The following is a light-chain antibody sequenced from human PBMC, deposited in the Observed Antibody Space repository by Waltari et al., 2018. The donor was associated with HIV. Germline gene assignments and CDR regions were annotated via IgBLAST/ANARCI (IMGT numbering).Light chain of an antibody. J-gene: IGLJ1*01. CDR3: NSYRSSTTPCV. CDR2: EVS. CDR1: SSHVGGQNY. V-gene: IGLV2-14*01. Sequence: QSALTHPASVSGSPGHSITISCTGPSSHVGGQNYASWYQHHPGKAPNLLIYEVSNRPSGVSNRFSGSKSGNTASMTISGLQAEDEADYYCNSYRSSTTPCVFGTGTKVTVL.